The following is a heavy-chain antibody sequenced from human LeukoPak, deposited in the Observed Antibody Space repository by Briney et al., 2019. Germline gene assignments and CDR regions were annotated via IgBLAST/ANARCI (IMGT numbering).Heavy chain of an antibody. Sequence: GGSLRLSCAASGFTFSSYWMHWVRQAPGKGLVWVSRINSDGSSTTYADSVKGRFTISRDNSKNTLYLQMNSLRAEDTAVYYCARDPNAMVREVIPKFDYWGQGTLVTVSS. CDR1: GFTFSSYW. D-gene: IGHD3-10*01. J-gene: IGHJ4*02. CDR2: INSDGSST. CDR3: ARDPNAMVREVIPKFDY. V-gene: IGHV3-74*01.